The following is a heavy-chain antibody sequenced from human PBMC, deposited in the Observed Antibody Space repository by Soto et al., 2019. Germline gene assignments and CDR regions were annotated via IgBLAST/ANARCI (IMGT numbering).Heavy chain of an antibody. J-gene: IGHJ4*02. Sequence: QVQLVESGGGVVQPGRSLRLSCAASGFTFSSYGMHWVRQAPGKGLAWXXXXXXXXXXXXXADSVKGRFTIXRDNSKXXXXXXXXXXXXXXXXXXXXXXXGPYWGQGTLVTVSS. CDR2: XXXXXXXX. CDR1: GFTFSSYG. CDR3: XXXGPY. V-gene: IGHV3-33*01.